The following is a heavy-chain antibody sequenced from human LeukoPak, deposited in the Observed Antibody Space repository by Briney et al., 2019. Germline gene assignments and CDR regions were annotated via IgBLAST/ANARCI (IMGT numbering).Heavy chain of an antibody. CDR3: AREGGGRYYFDSSGYYRYFDY. CDR1: GVSISNYY. J-gene: IGHJ4*02. Sequence: SETLSLTCTVSGVSISNYYWSWIRQPPGKGLEWIGFIYDSGGTNYNPSLKSRVTISEDTSKNQFSLKLSSVTAADTAVYYCAREGGGRYYFDSSGYYRYFDYWGQGTLVTVSS. V-gene: IGHV4-59*01. D-gene: IGHD3-22*01. CDR2: IYDSGGT.